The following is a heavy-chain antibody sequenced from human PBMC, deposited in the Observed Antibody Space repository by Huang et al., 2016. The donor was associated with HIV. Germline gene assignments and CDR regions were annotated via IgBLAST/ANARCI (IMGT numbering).Heavy chain of an antibody. Sequence: QVQLVESGGGVVQPGRSLRLSCAASGFPFNNHAMHWVRQAPGKGLDWVAVISNDGRNNDYADSVKGRFTISRDSSKSTLFLHMTSLRTEDTAVYYCARAKDTWDAYDIWGQGTMVIVSS. CDR3: ARAKDTWDAYDI. J-gene: IGHJ3*02. CDR1: GFPFNNHA. D-gene: IGHD5-18*01. V-gene: IGHV3-30-3*01. CDR2: ISNDGRNN.